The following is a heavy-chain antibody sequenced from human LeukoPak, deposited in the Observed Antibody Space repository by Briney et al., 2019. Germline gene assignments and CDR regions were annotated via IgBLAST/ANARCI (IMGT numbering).Heavy chain of an antibody. CDR1: GGSISSSNW. CDR3: ARVTTNYDILTGNDAFDI. D-gene: IGHD3-9*01. CDR2: IYHSGST. Sequence: PSGTLSLTCAVSGGSISSSNWWSWVRQPPGKGLEWIGEIYHSGSTNYNPSLKSRVTISVDKSKNQFSLKLSSVTAADTAVYYCARVTTNYDILTGNDAFDIWGQGTMVTVSS. J-gene: IGHJ3*02. V-gene: IGHV4-4*02.